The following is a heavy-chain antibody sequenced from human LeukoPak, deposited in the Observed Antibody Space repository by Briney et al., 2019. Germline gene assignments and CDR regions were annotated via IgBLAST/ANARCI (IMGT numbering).Heavy chain of an antibody. Sequence: ASVKVSCKSSGYTFVTSSIAWVRQAPGQRLEWMGWVSPRNGNTNYAQNFQGRITMTTDTSTSTAYMELRSLRSDDTAVYYCTRVRDSSNWWGALDIWGQGTMVTVSS. J-gene: IGHJ3*02. CDR2: VSPRNGNT. CDR1: GYTFVTSS. D-gene: IGHD6-13*01. CDR3: TRVRDSSNWWGALDI. V-gene: IGHV1-18*04.